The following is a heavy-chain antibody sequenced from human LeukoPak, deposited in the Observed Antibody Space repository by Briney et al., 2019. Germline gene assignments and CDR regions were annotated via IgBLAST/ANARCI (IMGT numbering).Heavy chain of an antibody. D-gene: IGHD5-24*01. CDR1: GGSISRGGYY. CDR2: IYYSGSI. CDR3: ARDLRRDGYNRGAFDI. V-gene: IGHV4-31*03. Sequence: PSETLSLTCTVSGGSISRGGYYWSWIRQHPGKGLEYIGYIYYSGSIYYNPSLKSRVTISLDPSKNQFSLKLSSVTAADTAVYYCARDLRRDGYNRGAFDIWGQGTVVTVSS. J-gene: IGHJ3*02.